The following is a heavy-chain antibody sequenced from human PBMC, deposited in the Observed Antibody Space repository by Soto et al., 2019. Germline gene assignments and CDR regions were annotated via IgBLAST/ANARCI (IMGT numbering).Heavy chain of an antibody. CDR2: ISGSGNTI. D-gene: IGHD3-22*01. J-gene: IGHJ5*02. Sequence: QVQLVESGGALVKPGGSLRLSCAASGFSFRDYYMSWIRQAPGKGLEWISYISGSGNTIYYADSVKGRFIISRDNAKNSLFLQMNSLRADDTAVYYCARDRLPMAVVVMGWFDPWGQGTLVTVSS. V-gene: IGHV3-11*01. CDR3: ARDRLPMAVVVMGWFDP. CDR1: GFSFRDYY.